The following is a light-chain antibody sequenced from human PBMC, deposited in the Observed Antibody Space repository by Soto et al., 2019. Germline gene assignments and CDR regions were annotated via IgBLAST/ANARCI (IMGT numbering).Light chain of an antibody. CDR2: GAS. CDR1: QSVSSN. CDR3: QLYNNWPLT. V-gene: IGKV3-15*01. Sequence: EIVMTQSPATLSVSPGERATLSCRTSQSVSSNLAWYQQKPGQAPRLLIYGASTRATGTPARFSGSGSGTDFTLTVSNLQSEDFAVYYCQLYNNWPLTFGQGTKLEIK. J-gene: IGKJ2*01.